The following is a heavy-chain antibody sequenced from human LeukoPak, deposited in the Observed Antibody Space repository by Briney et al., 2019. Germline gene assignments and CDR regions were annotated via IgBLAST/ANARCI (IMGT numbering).Heavy chain of an antibody. CDR1: GYTFTYYG. D-gene: IGHD2-15*01. Sequence: ASVKVSCKASGYTFTYYGLNWVRQVPGQGLECLGGINTNTGNPTYGQGFTGRFVFSFDTSVSTAYLEISSLKAEDTAIYYCARSRRVVVPSTLNSADDYYYYMDVWGKGTTVTVSS. V-gene: IGHV7-4-1*02. J-gene: IGHJ6*03. CDR3: ARSRRVVVPSTLNSADDYYYYMDV. CDR2: INTNTGNP.